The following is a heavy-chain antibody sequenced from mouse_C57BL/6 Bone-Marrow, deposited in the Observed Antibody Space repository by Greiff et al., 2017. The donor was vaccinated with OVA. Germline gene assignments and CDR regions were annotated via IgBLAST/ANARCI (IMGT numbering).Heavy chain of an antibody. CDR2: ISNGGGST. V-gene: IGHV5-12*01. Sequence: EVKLVESGGGLVQPGGSLKLSCAASGFTFSDYYMYWVRQTPEKRLEWVAYISNGGGSTYYPDTVKGRFTSSRDNAKNTLYLQRSRLKSEDTAMYYCARQDGYYRGYFDVWGTGTTVTVSS. CDR1: GFTFSDYY. J-gene: IGHJ1*03. D-gene: IGHD2-3*01. CDR3: ARQDGYYRGYFDV.